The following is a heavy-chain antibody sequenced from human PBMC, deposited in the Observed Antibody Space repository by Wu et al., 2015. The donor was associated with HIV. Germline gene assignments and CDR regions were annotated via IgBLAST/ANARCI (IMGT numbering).Heavy chain of an antibody. V-gene: IGHV1-69*13. CDR3: ARDKRYGSGSSWFDP. CDR1: GGTFSSYA. CDR2: IITIFGTA. Sequence: QVQLVQSGAEVKKPGSSVKVSCKASGGTFSSYAISWVRQAPGQGLEWMGRIITIFGTANYAQKFQGRVTITADESTSTAYMELSSLRSEDTAVYYCARDKRYGSGSSWFDPWGQGTLVTVSS. D-gene: IGHD3-10*01. J-gene: IGHJ5*02.